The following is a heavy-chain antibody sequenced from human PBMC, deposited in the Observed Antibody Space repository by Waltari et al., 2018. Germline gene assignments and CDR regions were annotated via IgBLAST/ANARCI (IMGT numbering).Heavy chain of an antibody. D-gene: IGHD3-9*01. J-gene: IGHJ4*02. Sequence: QVQLVESGGGVVQPGRSLRLSCAASGFSFRSYAMHWVRQAPGQGLEWLGIISSDGSHDYYAESVKGRFSISRDNSNNTLYLQMNNLTVEDMAVYYCARELILTGFARGLLYWGQGTLVTVSS. V-gene: IGHV3-30*04. CDR3: ARELILTGFARGLLY. CDR2: ISSDGSHD. CDR1: GFSFRSYA.